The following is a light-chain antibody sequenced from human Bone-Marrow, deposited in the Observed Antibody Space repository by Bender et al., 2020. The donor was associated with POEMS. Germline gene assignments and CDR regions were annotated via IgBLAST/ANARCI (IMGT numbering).Light chain of an antibody. CDR3: QVWDSSSDHWV. CDR2: DDS. CDR1: NIGTKS. Sequence: SSVLTQPPSVSVAPGQTARITCAENNIGTKSVHWYQQRPGQAPVLVVYDDSDRPSGIPERFSGSNSGNTATLTISRVEAGDEADYFCQVWDSSSDHWVFGGGTKLTVL. V-gene: IGLV3-21*02. J-gene: IGLJ3*02.